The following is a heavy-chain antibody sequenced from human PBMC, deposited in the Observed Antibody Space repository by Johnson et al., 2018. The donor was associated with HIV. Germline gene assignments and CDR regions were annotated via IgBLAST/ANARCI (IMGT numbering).Heavy chain of an antibody. CDR1: GFSFRNAW. J-gene: IGHJ3*01. Sequence: VQLVESGGGLVAPGGSLRLSCAASGFSFRNAWMSWVRQAPGKGLEWVGRFKNKADGGTIDYAAFVKGRFIISRDDSKNTLYLQMNSLKTEDTAVYYCTTARNRLWSSSGWAGFWAVDVWGQGTMVTVSS. V-gene: IGHV3-15*01. D-gene: IGHD6-19*01. CDR3: TTARNRLWSSSGWAGFWAVDV. CDR2: FKNKADGGTI.